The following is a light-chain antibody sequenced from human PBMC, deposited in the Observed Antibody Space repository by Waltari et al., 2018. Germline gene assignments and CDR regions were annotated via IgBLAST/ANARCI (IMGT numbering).Light chain of an antibody. CDR3: QQHHSYPRT. CDR1: QGICSY. CDR2: AAS. J-gene: IGKJ4*01. Sequence: DFQLTQSPSFLSASVCDRVTLTCRASQGICSYLAWYQQKPGKAPTLLIYAASTLQSGVPSRFSGSESGTEFTLTISSLQPEDFASYYCQQHHSYPRTFGGGTKMEI. V-gene: IGKV1-9*01.